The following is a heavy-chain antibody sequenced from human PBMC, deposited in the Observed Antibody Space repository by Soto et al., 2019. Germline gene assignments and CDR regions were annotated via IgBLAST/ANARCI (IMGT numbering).Heavy chain of an antibody. CDR2: ISAYNGNT. J-gene: IGHJ6*02. CDR3: ARDRYYEFWSGFRYYYYGMDV. Sequence: GASVKVSCKASGYTFTSYGISWVRQAPGQGLEWMGWISAYNGNTNYAQKLQGRVTMTTDTSTSTAYMELRSLRSDDTAVYYCARDRYYEFWSGFRYYYYGMDVWGQGTTVTVSS. D-gene: IGHD3-3*01. V-gene: IGHV1-18*01. CDR1: GYTFTSYG.